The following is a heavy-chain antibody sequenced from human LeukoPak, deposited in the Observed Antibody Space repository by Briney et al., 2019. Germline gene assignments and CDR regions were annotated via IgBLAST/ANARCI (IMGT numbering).Heavy chain of an antibody. CDR1: GFTFSSYV. Sequence: GGSLRLSCAASGFTFSSYVMSWFRQAPGKGLECVSGISGSGDSTYYADSVKGRFTISRDNSKNTLYLQMNSLRAEDTALYYCAKDRSLVPAALNYWGQGTLVIVSS. D-gene: IGHD2-2*01. V-gene: IGHV3-23*01. J-gene: IGHJ4*02. CDR2: ISGSGDST. CDR3: AKDRSLVPAALNY.